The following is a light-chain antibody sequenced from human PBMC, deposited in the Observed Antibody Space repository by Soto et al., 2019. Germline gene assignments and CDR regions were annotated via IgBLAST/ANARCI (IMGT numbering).Light chain of an antibody. V-gene: IGLV1-40*01. CDR1: NSNIGAGYD. J-gene: IGLJ2*01. CDR2: VNT. Sequence: QSVLTQPPSVSGAPGQRVTISCTGSNSNIGAGYDVNWYQHFPGTAPKLLIYVNTNRPSGVPDRFSGSKSGSSTSLAIPGLQSEDEADYYRQSYDSSLIGLIFGLGTQLTVL. CDR3: QSYDSSLIGLI.